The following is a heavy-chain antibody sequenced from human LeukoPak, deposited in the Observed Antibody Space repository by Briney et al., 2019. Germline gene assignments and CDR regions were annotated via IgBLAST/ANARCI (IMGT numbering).Heavy chain of an antibody. J-gene: IGHJ3*02. CDR2: INPSGGST. CDR3: ARRLRDTDAFDI. CDR1: GYTFTSYY. Sequence: ASVKVSCKASGYTFTSYYMHWVRQAPGQGLEWMGIINPSGGSTSYAQKFQGRVTMTRDMSTSTVYMELSSLRSEDTAVYYCARRLRDTDAFDIWGQGTMVTVSS. D-gene: IGHD5-18*01. V-gene: IGHV1-46*01.